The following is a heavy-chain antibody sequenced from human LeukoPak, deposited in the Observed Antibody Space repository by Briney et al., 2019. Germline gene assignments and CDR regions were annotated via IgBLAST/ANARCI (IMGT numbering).Heavy chain of an antibody. Sequence: PSETLSLTCAVYGGSFSGYYWSWIRQPPGKGLEWIGEINHSGSTNYNPSLKSRVTISVDTSKNQFSLKLSSVTAADTAVYYCARQSTEQLTFDYWGQGTLVTVSS. CDR3: ARQSTEQLTFDY. D-gene: IGHD6-13*01. CDR2: INHSGST. V-gene: IGHV4-34*01. CDR1: GGSFSGYY. J-gene: IGHJ4*02.